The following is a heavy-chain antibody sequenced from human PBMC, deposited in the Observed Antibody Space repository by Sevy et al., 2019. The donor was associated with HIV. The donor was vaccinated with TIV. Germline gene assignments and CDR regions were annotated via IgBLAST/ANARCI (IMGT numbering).Heavy chain of an antibody. D-gene: IGHD4-17*01. CDR3: ARRGPSTVHDAFDI. V-gene: IGHV3-21*01. CDR1: GFTFTDFY. J-gene: IGHJ3*02. CDR2: ISGLSNYK. Sequence: GGSLRLSCAASGFTFTDFYLNWVRQAPGKGLEWVSFISGLSNYKFYADSMKGRFTISRDNAENSIYLQMNSLRAEDTAVYFCARRGPSTVHDAFDIWGQGTMVTVSS.